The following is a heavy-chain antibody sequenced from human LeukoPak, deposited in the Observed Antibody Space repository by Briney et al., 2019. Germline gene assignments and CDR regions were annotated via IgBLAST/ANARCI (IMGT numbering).Heavy chain of an antibody. CDR3: ARLVRFCTSNSCYPFDY. V-gene: IGHV4-59*05. D-gene: IGHD2-2*01. Sequence: SETLSLTCTVSGGSISGYYWNWIRQPPGKGLEWIGSMYYSGGTYYNPSLKSRVTISIDTSKSQFSLKLNSVTAADTAVYYCARLVRFCTSNSCYPFDYWGQGTLVTVSS. J-gene: IGHJ4*02. CDR2: MYYSGGT. CDR1: GGSISGYY.